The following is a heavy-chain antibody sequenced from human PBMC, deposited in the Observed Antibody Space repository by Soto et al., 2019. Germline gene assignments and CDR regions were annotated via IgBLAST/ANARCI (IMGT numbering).Heavy chain of an antibody. CDR1: GYTFTRYT. D-gene: IGHD2-15*01. CDR3: ARGIATGQLDP. CDR2: INPDNGNT. V-gene: IGHV1-3*01. Sequence: QVQIVQSGAEVKKPGASVKISCKASGYTFTRYTMNWVRQAPGQRLEWMGWINPDNGNTKSSQKFQDRVIITRDTSASTAYMDLSSLRSEDTAVYYCARGIATGQLDPWGQGTLVTVSS. J-gene: IGHJ5*02.